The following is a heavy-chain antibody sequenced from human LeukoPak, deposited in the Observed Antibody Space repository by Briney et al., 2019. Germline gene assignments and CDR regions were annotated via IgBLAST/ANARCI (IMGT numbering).Heavy chain of an antibody. J-gene: IGHJ4*02. CDR2: ISGSGGST. CDR1: GFTFSSYA. V-gene: IGHV3-23*01. Sequence: GGSLRLSCAASGFTFSSYAMSWVRQAPGKGLEWVSAISGSGGSTYYADSVKGRFTISRDNSKNTLYVQMNSLRAEDTAVYYCAKRGTYSSSGDYWGQGTLVTVS. CDR3: AKRGTYSSSGDY. D-gene: IGHD6-13*01.